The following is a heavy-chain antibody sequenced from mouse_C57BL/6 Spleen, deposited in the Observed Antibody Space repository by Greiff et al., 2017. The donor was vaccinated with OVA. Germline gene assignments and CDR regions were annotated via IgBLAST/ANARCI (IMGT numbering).Heavy chain of an antibody. CDR2: INPGSGGT. CDR1: GYAFTNYL. V-gene: IGHV1-54*01. D-gene: IGHD2-4*01. CDR3: ARGAEDYQEDWFAY. Sequence: QVQLQQSGAELVRPGTSVKVSCKASGYAFTNYLIEWVKQRPGQGLEWIGVINPGSGGTNYNEKFQGRATLTADKSSSTAYMQLSSLTSEDSAVYFCARGAEDYQEDWFAYWGQGTLVTVSA. J-gene: IGHJ3*01.